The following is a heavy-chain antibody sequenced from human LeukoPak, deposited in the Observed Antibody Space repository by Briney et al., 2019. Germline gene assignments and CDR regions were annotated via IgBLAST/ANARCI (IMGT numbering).Heavy chain of an antibody. CDR3: ARHHRNIVVGTAFDY. Sequence: SETLSLTCAVSGGSISSSNWWSWVRQPPGKGLEWIGEINHSGSTNYNPSLKSRVTISVDTSKNQFSLKLSSVTAADTAVYYCARHHRNIVVGTAFDYWGQGTLVTVSS. V-gene: IGHV4-4*02. J-gene: IGHJ4*02. D-gene: IGHD3-22*01. CDR2: INHSGST. CDR1: GGSISSSNW.